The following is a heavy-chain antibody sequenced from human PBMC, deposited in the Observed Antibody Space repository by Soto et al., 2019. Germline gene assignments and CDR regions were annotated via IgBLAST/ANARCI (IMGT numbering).Heavy chain of an antibody. D-gene: IGHD5-12*01. V-gene: IGHV3-23*01. CDR1: GFTFSSYA. CDR2: ISGSDGST. J-gene: IGHJ4*02. Sequence: PGGSLRLSCAASGFTFSSYAMSWVRQAPGKGLEWVSGISGSDGSTYYADSVKGRFTISRDNSKNTLYPQMNSLRAEDTAVYHCAKSRDGYNLLDYWGQGTPVTVSS. CDR3: AKSRDGYNLLDY.